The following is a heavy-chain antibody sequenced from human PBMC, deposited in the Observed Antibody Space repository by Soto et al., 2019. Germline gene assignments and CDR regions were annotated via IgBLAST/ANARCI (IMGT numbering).Heavy chain of an antibody. Sequence: QVQLVESGGGVVQPGRSLRLSCAASGFTFSNYGMHWVRQALGKGLEWVAVIWSDGSNKYYADSVKGRFTISRDNSKNTLHLQMDSLRAEDTAVYYCARRSSGTYGVDSWGQGTLVTVSS. D-gene: IGHD1-26*01. CDR3: ARRSSGTYGVDS. CDR2: IWSDGSNK. V-gene: IGHV3-33*01. CDR1: GFTFSNYG. J-gene: IGHJ4*02.